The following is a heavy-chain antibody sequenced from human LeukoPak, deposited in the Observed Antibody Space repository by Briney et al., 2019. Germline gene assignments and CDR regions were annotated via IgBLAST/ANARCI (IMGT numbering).Heavy chain of an antibody. CDR2: ISYDGSNK. V-gene: IGHV3-30*18. D-gene: IGHD5-18*01. Sequence: PGRSLRLSCAASGFTFSSYGMHWVRQAPGKGLEWVAVISYDGSNKYYADSVEGRFTISRDNSKNTLYLQMNSLRAEDTAVYYCAKEGYTSAYYFDYWGQGTLVTVSS. CDR1: GFTFSSYG. CDR3: AKEGYTSAYYFDY. J-gene: IGHJ4*02.